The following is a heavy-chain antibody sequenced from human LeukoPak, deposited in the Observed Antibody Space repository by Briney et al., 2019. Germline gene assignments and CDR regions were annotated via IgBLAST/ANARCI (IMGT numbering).Heavy chain of an antibody. V-gene: IGHV1-69*06. CDR2: IIPIFGTA. D-gene: IGHD1-26*01. CDR1: GGTFSSYA. Sequence: SVKVSCKASGGTFSSYAISWVRQAPGQGLEWMGGIIPIFGTANYAQKFQGRVTITADKSTSTAYMELSSLRSEDTAVYYCARGAGIVGATSSFDYWGQGTLVTVSS. J-gene: IGHJ4*02. CDR3: ARGAGIVGATSSFDY.